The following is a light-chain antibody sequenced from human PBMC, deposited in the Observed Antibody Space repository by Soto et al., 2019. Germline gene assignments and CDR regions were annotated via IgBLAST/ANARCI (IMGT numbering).Light chain of an antibody. CDR1: QGISSY. CDR3: QQYNTYSSLT. V-gene: IGKV1-9*01. CDR2: TAS. Sequence: DIQLTQSPSFLSASVGDRVTITCRASQGISSYLAWYQQKPGKAPKLLISTASTLQSGVPSRFSGSGSGTEFTLTISSLQPDDFATYYCQQYNTYSSLTFGGGTKVDIK. J-gene: IGKJ4*01.